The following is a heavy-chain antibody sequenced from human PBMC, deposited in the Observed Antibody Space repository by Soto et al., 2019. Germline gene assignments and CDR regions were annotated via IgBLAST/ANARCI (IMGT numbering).Heavy chain of an antibody. D-gene: IGHD5-12*01. Sequence: SLRLSYAASGFNFDDFAMHCVRRAPGKGLEWVSGISWEGGSIGYADSVKGRFIISRDNAKNSLFLQMNSLTADDTALYYCAEDHHKDFGYDLDYFISWGQG. CDR2: ISWEGGSI. J-gene: IGHJ4*02. V-gene: IGHV3-9*01. CDR1: GFNFDDFA. CDR3: AEDHHKDFGYDLDYFIS.